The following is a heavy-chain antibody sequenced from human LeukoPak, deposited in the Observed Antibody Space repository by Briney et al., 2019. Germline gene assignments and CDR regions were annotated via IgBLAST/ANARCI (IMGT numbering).Heavy chain of an antibody. V-gene: IGHV3-23*01. D-gene: IGHD2-2*01. J-gene: IGHJ5*02. CDR3: AKDRPYISSWYGCSTP. CDR2: LSDRGGGT. Sequence: PGGSLRLSCAVSGLTFNNYAMSWVRQAPGKGLEWVSTLSDRGGGTFYADSVKGRFTISRDNSRNTLYLQMHSLRVEDTAVYYCAKDRPYISSWYGCSTPWGQGTLVTVSS. CDR1: GLTFNNYA.